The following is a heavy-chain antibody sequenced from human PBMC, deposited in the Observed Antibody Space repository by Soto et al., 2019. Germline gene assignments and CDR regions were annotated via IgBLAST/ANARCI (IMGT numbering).Heavy chain of an antibody. Sequence: PGGSLRLSCAASGFTFSSYAMHWVRQAPGKGLEWVAVISYDGSNKYYADSVKGRFTISRDNSKNTLYLRMNSLRAEDTAVYYCARDRIQLPTSRSYGMDVWGQGTTVTVSS. CDR1: GFTFSSYA. D-gene: IGHD5-18*01. CDR2: ISYDGSNK. J-gene: IGHJ6*02. CDR3: ARDRIQLPTSRSYGMDV. V-gene: IGHV3-30-3*01.